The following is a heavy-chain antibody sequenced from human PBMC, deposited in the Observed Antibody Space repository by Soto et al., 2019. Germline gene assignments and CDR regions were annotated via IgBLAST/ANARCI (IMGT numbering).Heavy chain of an antibody. J-gene: IGHJ3*01. CDR3: EGSWT. CDR1: GFTLRNYA. Sequence: EVQLLESGGGLVQPGGSLRLSCAVSGFTLRNYAMSWVRQAPGKGLEWVAWISASGYRTYYADSVKGRFTISTDSSKNTLWREMNGLRAEDSAVYHCEGSWTWGQATMVTVSS. V-gene: IGHV3-23*01. D-gene: IGHD5-12*01. CDR2: ISASGYRT.